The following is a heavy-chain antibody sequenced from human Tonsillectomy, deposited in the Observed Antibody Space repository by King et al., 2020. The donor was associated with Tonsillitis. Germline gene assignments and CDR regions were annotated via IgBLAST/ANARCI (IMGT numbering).Heavy chain of an antibody. Sequence: VQLVESGGGLVRPGGSLRLSCAASGFTYSTYWMSWVRQAPGKGLEWVANIKQDGSEKYYVDSVKGRFTISRDNAKNSLYLQMHSLRAEDTAVYYCARDGVVVVAATPNFYHWGQGTLVTVSS. V-gene: IGHV3-7*01. J-gene: IGHJ4*02. CDR1: GFTYSTYW. CDR2: IKQDGSEK. CDR3: ARDGVVVVAATPNFYH. D-gene: IGHD2-15*01.